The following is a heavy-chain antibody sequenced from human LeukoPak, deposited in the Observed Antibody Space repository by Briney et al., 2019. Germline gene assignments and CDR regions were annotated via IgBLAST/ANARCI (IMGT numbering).Heavy chain of an antibody. D-gene: IGHD3-22*01. V-gene: IGHV4-61*01. J-gene: IGHJ4*02. Sequence: SETLSLTCAVSGGSINRGTFFWTWIRKPPGKGLEWIGYISNSGSTNYHPTLKSRVTISSDTSKTQFTLKVTSVTAADTAVYYWSRSPSGYRFDSWGQGTVVTVS. CDR1: GGSINRGTFF. CDR2: ISNSGST. CDR3: SRSPSGYRFDS.